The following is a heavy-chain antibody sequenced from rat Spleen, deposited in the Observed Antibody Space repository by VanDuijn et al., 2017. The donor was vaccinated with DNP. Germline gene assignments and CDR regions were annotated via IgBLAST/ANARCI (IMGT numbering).Heavy chain of an antibody. CDR1: GFTFSSFP. CDR2: ISTSGGST. Sequence: EVQLVESGGGLVQPGRSMKLSCAASGFTFSSFPMAWVRQAPTKGLEWVATISTSGGSTYYRDSVKGRFTISRDNAKSTLYLQMNSLRSEDTATYYCTRGALDWGQGVMVTVSS. J-gene: IGHJ2*01. V-gene: IGHV5-46*01. CDR3: TRGALD.